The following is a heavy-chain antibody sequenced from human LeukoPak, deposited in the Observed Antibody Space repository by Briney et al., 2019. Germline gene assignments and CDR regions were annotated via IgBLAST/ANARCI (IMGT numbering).Heavy chain of an antibody. J-gene: IGHJ4*02. CDR3: ARRGYCSGGSCYVSY. D-gene: IGHD2-15*01. CDR1: TRSLTTRSYY. Sequence: ESLSLTCIVATRSLTTRSYYCGWILHPPGNGLEWIRSIYYSGSTYYNPSLKSRVTISVDTSKNQFSLKLNSVTAADTAVYYCARRGYCSGGSCYVSYWGQGTLVTVSS. CDR2: IYYSGST. V-gene: IGHV4-39*01.